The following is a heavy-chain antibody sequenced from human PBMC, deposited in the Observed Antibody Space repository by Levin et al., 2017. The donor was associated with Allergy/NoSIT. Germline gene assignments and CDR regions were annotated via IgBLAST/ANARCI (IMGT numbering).Heavy chain of an antibody. V-gene: IGHV4-31*03. Sequence: SQTLSLPCTVSGGSISSGGYYWRWIRQHPGKGLEWIGYIYYSGSTYYNPSLKSRVTISVDTSKNQFSLKLSSVTAADTAVYYCASWGKGSSQRDGYNAFDYWGQGTLVTVSS. CDR1: GGSISSGGYY. D-gene: IGHD5-24*01. CDR3: ASWGKGSSQRDGYNAFDY. CDR2: IYYSGST. J-gene: IGHJ4*02.